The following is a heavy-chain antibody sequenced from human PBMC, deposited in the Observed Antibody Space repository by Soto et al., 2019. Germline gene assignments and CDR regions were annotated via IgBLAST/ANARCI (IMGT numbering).Heavy chain of an antibody. V-gene: IGHV1-3*01. D-gene: IGHD3-10*01. CDR2: INAGNGNT. CDR3: ARDLGSYGSGSYYNYYYGMDV. CDR1: GYTFTSYA. Sequence: ASVKVSCKASGYTFTSYAMHWVRQASGQRLEWMGWINAGNGNTKYSQKFQGRVTITRDTSASTAYMELSSLRSEDTAVYYCARDLGSYGSGSYYNYYYGMDVWGQGTTVTVSS. J-gene: IGHJ6*02.